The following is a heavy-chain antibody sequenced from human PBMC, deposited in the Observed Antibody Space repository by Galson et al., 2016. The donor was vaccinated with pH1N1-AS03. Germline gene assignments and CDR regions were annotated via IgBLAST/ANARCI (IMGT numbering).Heavy chain of an antibody. J-gene: IGHJ4*02. Sequence: SLRLSCAASEFTFSIYHMSWVRQASGKGLEWVSYINSRSDTIYYADSVKGRFTISRDNAKNSLYLQMSSLRDDDTAVYYCARDSGYGGTFDNWGQGALVTVSS. D-gene: IGHD5-12*01. CDR1: EFTFSIYH. CDR2: INSRSDTI. V-gene: IGHV3-48*02. CDR3: ARDSGYGGTFDN.